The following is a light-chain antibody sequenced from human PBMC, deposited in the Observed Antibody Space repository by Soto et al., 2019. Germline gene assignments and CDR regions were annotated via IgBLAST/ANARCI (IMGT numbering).Light chain of an antibody. CDR1: QSVSSSY. V-gene: IGKV3-20*01. J-gene: IGKJ1*01. CDR2: GAS. Sequence: VLKQSAGTLSLHPGERATLSCRASQSVSSSYLAWYQQKPGQAPRLLIYGASSRATGIPDRFSGSGSGTDFTLTISRLEPEDFAVYYCQQYGSSPGTFGQGTKVDIK. CDR3: QQYGSSPGT.